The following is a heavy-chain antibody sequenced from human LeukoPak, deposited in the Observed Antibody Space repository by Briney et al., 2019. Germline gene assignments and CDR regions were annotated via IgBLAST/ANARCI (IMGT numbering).Heavy chain of an antibody. V-gene: IGHV4-31*03. CDR3: ARTIRAPAHFDY. CDR2: IYYSGST. D-gene: IGHD5-24*01. Sequence: SETLSLTCTVSGGSISRGGYHWSWIRQQPGKGLEWIGYIYYSGSTYYNPSLKSRVTISVDTSKNQFSLKLSSVTAADTAVYYCARTIRAPAHFDYWGQATLVTVSS. CDR1: GGSISRGGYH. J-gene: IGHJ4*02.